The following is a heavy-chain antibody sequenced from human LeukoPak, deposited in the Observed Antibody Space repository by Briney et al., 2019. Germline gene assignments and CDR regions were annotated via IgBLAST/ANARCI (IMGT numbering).Heavy chain of an antibody. CDR1: GGSVSSGAYH. Sequence: SETLSLTCTVSGGSVSSGAYHWSWIRQPPGKGLEWIGYVYYSGSTKYNPSLKRRVTISVDTSKNQFSLKLSSVTAADTAVYYCARRNRSGSYDYWGQGTLVTVSS. CDR2: VYYSGST. J-gene: IGHJ4*02. V-gene: IGHV4-61*08. CDR3: ARRNRSGSYDY. D-gene: IGHD3-10*01.